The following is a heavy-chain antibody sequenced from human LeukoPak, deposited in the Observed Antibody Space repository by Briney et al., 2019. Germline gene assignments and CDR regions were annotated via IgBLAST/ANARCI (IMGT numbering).Heavy chain of an antibody. V-gene: IGHV3-21*01. D-gene: IGHD5-12*01. CDR2: ISSSSSYI. CDR3: ASGYDSGFDY. Sequence: KPGRSLRLSCAASGFTFSSYSMNWVRQAPGKGLEWVSSISSSSSYIYYADSVKGRFTISRDNAKNSLYLQMNSLRAEDTAVYYCASGYDSGFDYWGQGTLVTVSS. CDR1: GFTFSSYS. J-gene: IGHJ4*02.